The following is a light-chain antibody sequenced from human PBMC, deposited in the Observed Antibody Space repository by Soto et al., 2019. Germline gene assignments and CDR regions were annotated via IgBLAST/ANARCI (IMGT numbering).Light chain of an antibody. Sequence: EIVLTQSPGTLSLPPGERATLSCRASQSVAGSYLAWYQQKPGQAPRLLIYGASSRATGIPDRFSGSGSGTDFTLTISRLEPEDFAVYSCHQYGDRMTFGQGTKVDIK. V-gene: IGKV3-20*01. CDR1: QSVAGSY. J-gene: IGKJ1*01. CDR3: HQYGDRMT. CDR2: GAS.